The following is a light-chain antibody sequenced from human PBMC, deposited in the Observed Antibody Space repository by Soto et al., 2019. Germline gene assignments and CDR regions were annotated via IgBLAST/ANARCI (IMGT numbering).Light chain of an antibody. Sequence: SGWTQTPGTMSLSPGERATLSCRASQSVSNNYLAWYQQKPGQAPRLLIYGASNRATGIPDSFSGSGSGTEFTLTISRLEPEDFAVYYCKQYGSSGTCGQGTKVDIK. J-gene: IGKJ1*01. CDR3: KQYGSSGT. CDR1: QSVSNNY. V-gene: IGKV3-20*01. CDR2: GAS.